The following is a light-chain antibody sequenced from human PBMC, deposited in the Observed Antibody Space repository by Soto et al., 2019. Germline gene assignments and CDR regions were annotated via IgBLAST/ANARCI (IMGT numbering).Light chain of an antibody. CDR1: QNVGSRY. CDR2: GTS. CDR3: QQYGSSPRT. Sequence: EIVLTQCPGTLSLSPVERASLSCRASQNVGSRYLAWYQQKPGQAPRLLIYGTSNRATGIPDRFSGSGSGTDFSLTISSLEPGDLAVYYCQQYGSSPRTFGQGTKVDIK. J-gene: IGKJ1*01. V-gene: IGKV3-20*01.